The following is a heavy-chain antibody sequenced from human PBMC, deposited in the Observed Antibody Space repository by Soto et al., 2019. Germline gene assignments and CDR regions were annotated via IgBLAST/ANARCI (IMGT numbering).Heavy chain of an antibody. CDR1: GGSIGTYY. V-gene: IGHV4-59*01. D-gene: IGHD3-10*01. J-gene: IGHJ4*02. CDR3: ARGRFGELSPFDY. CDR2: IYYTGNA. Sequence: QVQLQESGPGLVKPSETLSLTCTVSGGSIGTYYWHWIRQPPGKGLEWIAYIYYTGNAKYNPSLKSRVTISVDTSKNHVSLNLNSLTAADTAVYYCARGRFGELSPFDYWGRGTLVTVSS.